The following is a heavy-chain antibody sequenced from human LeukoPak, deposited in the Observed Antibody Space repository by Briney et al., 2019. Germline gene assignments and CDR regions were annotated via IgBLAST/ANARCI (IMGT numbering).Heavy chain of an antibody. CDR1: VYTFTGYY. V-gene: IGHV1-2*02. J-gene: IGHJ5*02. CDR3: ARGTYYYHSSGGNWFDP. CDR2: INPNSGGT. D-gene: IGHD3-22*01. Sequence: ASVKVSFNASVYTFTGYYMHWVRQAHGQGLELVGWINPNSGGTNYAQKFQGRGTMTRVASISTAYMELSRLGSDATAADYCARGTYYYHSSGGNWFDPWGKGTLVTASS.